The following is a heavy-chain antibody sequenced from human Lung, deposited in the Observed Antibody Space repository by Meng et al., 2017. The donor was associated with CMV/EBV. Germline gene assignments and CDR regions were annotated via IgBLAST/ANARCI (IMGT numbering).Heavy chain of an antibody. CDR1: GYTFTNYY. CDR3: ARASWAYCTNSSCYGVAP. D-gene: IGHD2-8*01. CDR2: INPSGGST. Sequence: ASVKVSCKASGYTFTNYYMHWVRQAPGQGLEWMGIINPSGGSTNDAQKCQGRVTMTRDTSTRTVYMEMSSLRSEDTAIYYCARASWAYCTNSSCYGVAPWGRGTQVTVSS. J-gene: IGHJ1*01. V-gene: IGHV1-46*01.